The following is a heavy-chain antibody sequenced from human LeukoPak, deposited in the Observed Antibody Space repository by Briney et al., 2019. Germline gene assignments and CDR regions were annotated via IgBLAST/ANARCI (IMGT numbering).Heavy chain of an antibody. Sequence: GGSLRLSCAASGFTFSSYSMNWVRQAPGKGLEWVSCISSSSTYIEYADSVKGRFTISRDNAKNSLYLQMNSLRAEDTAVFYCARDLSRSLTVTGAYFDYWGQGTLVTVSS. J-gene: IGHJ4*02. CDR1: GFTFSSYS. D-gene: IGHD4-17*01. CDR2: ISSSSTYI. V-gene: IGHV3-21*01. CDR3: ARDLSRSLTVTGAYFDY.